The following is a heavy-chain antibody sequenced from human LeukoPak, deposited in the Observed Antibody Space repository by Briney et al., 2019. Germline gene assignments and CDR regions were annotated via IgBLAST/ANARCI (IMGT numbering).Heavy chain of an antibody. CDR2: ISYDGSNK. V-gene: IGHV3-30*03. CDR1: GFSFSSYA. CDR3: ARGSYWAFDI. J-gene: IGHJ3*02. Sequence: PGRSLRLSCAVSGFSFSSYAMHWVRQAPGKGLEWVAVISYDGSNKNYADSVKGRFTISRDNSKNTLYLQMNSLRAEDTAVYYCARGSYWAFDIWGQGTMVTVSS. D-gene: IGHD2-15*01.